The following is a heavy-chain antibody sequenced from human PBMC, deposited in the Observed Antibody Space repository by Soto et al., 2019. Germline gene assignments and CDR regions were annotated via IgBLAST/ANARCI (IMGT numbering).Heavy chain of an antibody. D-gene: IGHD3-3*01. V-gene: IGHV3-30*04. CDR1: GFTFSRHA. J-gene: IGHJ5*01. CDR3: ARTRNGGVADSFDS. CDR2: ISRDGSYI. Sequence: QVQLVESGGGEVQPGGSLRLSCAASGFTFSRHAIHWVRLTPGRGLEWVLAISRDGSYIYYTDSVKGRFTVSRDNSKNIVFVQMNRLIPDDTALYFCARTRNGGVADSFDSWGQGTRVTVSS.